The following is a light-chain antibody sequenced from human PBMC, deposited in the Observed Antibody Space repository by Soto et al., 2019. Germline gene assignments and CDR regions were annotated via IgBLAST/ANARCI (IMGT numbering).Light chain of an antibody. CDR2: VAS. V-gene: IGKV1-9*01. CDR3: QQDNNYPLT. Sequence: DLQLTQSPSFLSASVGDRVTITCRASQGISSYLAWYQQKPGKAPKLLIYVASTLQSGVPSRFSGSGSGSEFTLTISSLQPEDFATYYCQQDNNYPLTFGGGTKVEIK. CDR1: QGISSY. J-gene: IGKJ4*01.